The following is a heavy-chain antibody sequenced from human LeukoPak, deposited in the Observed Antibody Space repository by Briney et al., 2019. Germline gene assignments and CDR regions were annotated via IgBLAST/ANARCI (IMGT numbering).Heavy chain of an antibody. V-gene: IGHV3-21*01. CDR1: GFTFSSYS. CDR2: ISGISTYI. J-gene: IGHJ4*02. CDR3: ARHIQDGGSWGIDY. D-gene: IGHD2-15*01. Sequence: PGGSLGLSCAASGFTFSSYSVNWVRQAPGKGLEWVSSISGISTYIYYADSVKGRFTISRDNAKNSLYLQMNSLRAEDTAVYYCARHIQDGGSWGIDYWGQGALVTVSS.